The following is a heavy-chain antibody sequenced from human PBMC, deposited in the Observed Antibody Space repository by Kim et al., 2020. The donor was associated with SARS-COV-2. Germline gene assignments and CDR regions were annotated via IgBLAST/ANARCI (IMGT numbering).Heavy chain of an antibody. CDR3: ARGGEGGYYYPRTKGFDY. D-gene: IGHD3-22*01. CDR2: INHSGST. Sequence: SETLSLTCAVYGGSFSGYYWSWIRQPPGKGLEWIGEINHSGSTNYNPSLKSRVTISVDTSKNQFSLKLSSVTAADTAVYYCARGGEGGYYYPRTKGFDYWGQGTLVTVSS. CDR1: GGSFSGYY. J-gene: IGHJ4*02. V-gene: IGHV4-34*01.